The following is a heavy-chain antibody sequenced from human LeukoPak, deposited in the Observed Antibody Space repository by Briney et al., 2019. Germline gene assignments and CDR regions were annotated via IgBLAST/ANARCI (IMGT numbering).Heavy chain of an antibody. D-gene: IGHD3/OR15-3a*01. V-gene: IGHV4-59*01. CDR1: GYSIKSYF. CDR2: ISYSGGN. Sequence: PSETLSLTCTVSGYSIKSYFWNWIRQPPGKGLEYIGHISYSGGNNYNPSLEYPVTMSLDTSKSQFSLGLNSVTAADTAVYCCARRTGGFSDYWGQGTLVTLSS. CDR3: ARRTGGFSDY. J-gene: IGHJ4*02.